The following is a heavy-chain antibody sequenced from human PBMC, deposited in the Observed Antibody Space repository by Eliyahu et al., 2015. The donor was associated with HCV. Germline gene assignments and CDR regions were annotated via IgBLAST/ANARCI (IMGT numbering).Heavy chain of an antibody. CDR2: ISDSGRSI. CDR1: GFXFXSYS. Sequence: EVQLVESGGGLVKPGGSQRLSCAASGFXFXSYSMTWVRQTPGKGLEWVSFISDSGRSIYYADSVKGRFTISRDNAKNSLYLQMNSLRAEDTAVYFCARDEYSSTSGVLDYWGQGTLVTVSS. J-gene: IGHJ4*02. D-gene: IGHD2-2*01. V-gene: IGHV3-21*06. CDR3: ARDEYSSTSGVLDY.